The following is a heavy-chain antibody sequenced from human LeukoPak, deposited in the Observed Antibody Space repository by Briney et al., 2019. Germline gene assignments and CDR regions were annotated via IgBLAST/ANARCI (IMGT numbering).Heavy chain of an antibody. D-gene: IGHD3-22*01. CDR3: ARDGGRWIVAKWFAL. V-gene: IGHV1-18*01. Sequence: GASVKVSCKGSGYTFTSYGISWVRQAPGQGLEWMGWISAYNGNTNYAQKLQGRVTMTTDTSTSTAYMELRSLRSDDTAVYYCARDGGRWIVAKWFALWGQGTLVTVSS. CDR1: GYTFTSYG. J-gene: IGHJ5*02. CDR2: ISAYNGNT.